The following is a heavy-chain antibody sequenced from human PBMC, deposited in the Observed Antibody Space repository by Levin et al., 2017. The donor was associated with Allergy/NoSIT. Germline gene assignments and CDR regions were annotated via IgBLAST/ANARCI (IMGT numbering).Heavy chain of an antibody. CDR1: GGFIRSGGYY. V-gene: IGHV4-31*03. CDR2: IYYSGST. CDR3: ARDIRPGPYYMDV. J-gene: IGHJ6*03. D-gene: IGHD3-3*02. Sequence: PSETLSLTCTVSGGFIRSGGYYWSWIRQLPGKGLEWIGYIYYSGSTYYNPSLKSRVIISVDTSKNQFSLNLTSVTAADTAVYYCARDIRPGPYYMDVWGKGTTVTVSS.